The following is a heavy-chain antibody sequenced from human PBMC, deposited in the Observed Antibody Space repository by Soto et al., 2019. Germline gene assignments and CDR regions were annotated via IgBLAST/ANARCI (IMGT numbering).Heavy chain of an antibody. D-gene: IGHD5-18*01. CDR2: IYSGGST. V-gene: IGHV3-53*04. J-gene: IGHJ6*03. Sequence: GGFLRLCSAASGFTVSSNYMSWVRQAPGKELEWVSVIYSGGSTYYADSVKGRFTISRHNSKNTLYLQMNSLRAEDTAVYYCTRFGYSYGEIIDGWGKETMNTV. CDR1: GFTVSSNY. CDR3: TRFGYSYGEIIDG.